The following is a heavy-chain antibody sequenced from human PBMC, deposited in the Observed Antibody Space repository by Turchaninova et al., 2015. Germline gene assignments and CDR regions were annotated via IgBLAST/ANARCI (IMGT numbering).Heavy chain of an antibody. CDR2: IFYSGST. J-gene: IGHJ4*02. V-gene: IGHV4-39*01. Sequence: QLQLQESGPGLVKTSETLSLTCTVSGVSISRSNYHWGWLRQPPGKGLGWIGSIFYSGSTYYNPSLESRLTISVDTSKNQFSLKLSSVTAADTAVYYCAGAFEYWGQGTLVTVSS. CDR3: AGAFEY. CDR1: GVSISRSNYH.